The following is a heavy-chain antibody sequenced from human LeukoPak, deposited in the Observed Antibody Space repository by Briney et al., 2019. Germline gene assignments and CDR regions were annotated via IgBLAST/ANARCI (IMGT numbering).Heavy chain of an antibody. CDR3: ARESWYSSTSDAFDI. CDR2: IYHSGST. CDR1: GGSISSSNW. D-gene: IGHD6-13*01. Sequence: SETLSLTYAVSGGSISSSNWWSWVRQPPGKGLEWIGEIYHSGSTNYNPSLKSRVTISVDKSKNQFSLKLSSVTAADTAVYYCARESWYSSTSDAFDIWAQGTMVTVSS. V-gene: IGHV4-4*02. J-gene: IGHJ3*02.